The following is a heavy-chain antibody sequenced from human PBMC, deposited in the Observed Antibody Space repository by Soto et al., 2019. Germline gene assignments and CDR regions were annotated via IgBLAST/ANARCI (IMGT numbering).Heavy chain of an antibody. CDR3: ARIPVATRDVYYYYYGMDV. Sequence: GESLKISCKGSGYSFTSYWIGWVRQMPGKGLEWMGIIYPGDSDTRYSPSVQGQVTISADKSISTAYLQWSSLKASDTAMYYCARIPVATRDVYYYYYGMDVWGQGTTVTVSS. J-gene: IGHJ6*02. CDR1: GYSFTSYW. V-gene: IGHV5-51*01. CDR2: IYPGDSDT. D-gene: IGHD2-8*02.